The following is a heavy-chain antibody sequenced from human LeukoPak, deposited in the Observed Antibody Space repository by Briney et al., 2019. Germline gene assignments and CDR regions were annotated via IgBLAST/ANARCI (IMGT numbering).Heavy chain of an antibody. CDR3: ARDDGDYGDYFSS. CDR1: GGSISSYY. V-gene: IGHV4-59*01. J-gene: IGHJ4*02. CDR2: IYYNGST. D-gene: IGHD4-17*01. Sequence: SETLSLTCTVSGGSISSYYWSWIRQPPGKGLEWIGYIYYNGSTNYNPSLKSRVTISVDTSKNQFSLKLSSVTAADTAVYYCARDDGDYGDYFSSWGQGTLVTASS.